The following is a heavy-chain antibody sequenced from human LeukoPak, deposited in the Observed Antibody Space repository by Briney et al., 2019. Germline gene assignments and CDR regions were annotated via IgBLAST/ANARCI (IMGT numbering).Heavy chain of an antibody. CDR3: ARGGYYYDSSGYYSNY. D-gene: IGHD3-22*01. V-gene: IGHV3-23*01. Sequence: GGSLRLSCAAFGYTFSSYAMSWVRQAPGKGLEWVSAISDSGGSTYYADSVKGRFTISRDNFKNTLYLQMNSLRAEDTAVYYCARGGYYYDSSGYYSNYWGQGTLVTVSS. CDR1: GYTFSSYA. J-gene: IGHJ4*02. CDR2: ISDSGGST.